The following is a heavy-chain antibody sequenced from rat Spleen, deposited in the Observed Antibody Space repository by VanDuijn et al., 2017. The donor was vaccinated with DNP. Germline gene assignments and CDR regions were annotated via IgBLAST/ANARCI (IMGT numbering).Heavy chain of an antibody. CDR2: ITRSGGNA. J-gene: IGHJ2*01. CDR3: SRDPGDYSSHYFDY. D-gene: IGHD1-2*01. V-gene: IGHV5-25*01. Sequence: EVQLVESGGGLVQPGRSLRLSCVASGFTFSDYYLAWVRQVPGKGLEWVASITRSGGNAYYPDSVKGRFTASRDNAKNTLYLQMNSLRSEDTATYYCSRDPGDYSSHYFDYWGQGVMVSVSS. CDR1: GFTFSDYY.